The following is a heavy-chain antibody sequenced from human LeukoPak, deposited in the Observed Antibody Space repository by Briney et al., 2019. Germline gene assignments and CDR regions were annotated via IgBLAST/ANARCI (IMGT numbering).Heavy chain of an antibody. D-gene: IGHD5-18*01. CDR3: ARRYSSGFDAFDI. J-gene: IGHJ3*02. CDR2: IFPGDSDT. Sequence: GESLKISCKGSGYTFSGYWIGWVRQMPGKGLEWMGIIFPGDSDTRYSPSFQGQVTISADKSISSAYLQWSRLKASDTAMYSCARRYSSGFDAFDIWGQGTMVTVSS. CDR1: GYTFSGYW. V-gene: IGHV5-51*01.